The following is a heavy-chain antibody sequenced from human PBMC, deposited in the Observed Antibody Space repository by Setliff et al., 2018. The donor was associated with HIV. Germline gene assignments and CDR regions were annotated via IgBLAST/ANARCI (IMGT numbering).Heavy chain of an antibody. D-gene: IGHD3-10*01. CDR1: GGPLNSRNW. V-gene: IGHV4-4*02. CDR2: VFHSGSA. J-gene: IGHJ5*02. CDR3: ARDHVFGSRTGFDP. Sequence: TLSLTCAVSGGPLNSRNWWSWVRQPPGKGLEWIGEVFHSGSANSNASLRSRVMISVDTSKNQFSLKLSAVTAADTAVYYCARDHVFGSRTGFDPWGPGILVTVSS.